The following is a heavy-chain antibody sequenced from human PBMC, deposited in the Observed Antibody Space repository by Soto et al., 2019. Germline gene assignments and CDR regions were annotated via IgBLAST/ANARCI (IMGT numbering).Heavy chain of an antibody. CDR2: INPNSGGT. CDR1: GYTFTGYY. V-gene: IGHV1-2*02. D-gene: IGHD2-21*02. Sequence: ASVKVSCKASGYTFTGYYMHWVRQAPGQGLELMGWINPNSGGTNYAQKFQGRVTMTRDTSISTAYMELSRLRSDDTAVYYCARDAVVVTANPFDYWGQGTLVTVYS. J-gene: IGHJ4*02. CDR3: ARDAVVVTANPFDY.